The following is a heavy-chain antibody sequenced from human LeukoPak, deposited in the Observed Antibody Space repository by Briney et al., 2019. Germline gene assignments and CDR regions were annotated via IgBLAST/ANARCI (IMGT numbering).Heavy chain of an antibody. CDR2: IYRGGNM. J-gene: IGHJ3*02. Sequence: PGGSLRLSCVASGFTVNSTFMTWVRQAPGKGLDWVSLIYRGGNMYYEDSVGGRFKMSRDTSQNMLYLEMNSLRAEDTAVYYCAAGGVTADRHAFDIWGHGTVVTVSS. CDR3: AAGGVTADRHAFDI. D-gene: IGHD2-21*02. CDR1: GFTVNSTF. V-gene: IGHV3-53*01.